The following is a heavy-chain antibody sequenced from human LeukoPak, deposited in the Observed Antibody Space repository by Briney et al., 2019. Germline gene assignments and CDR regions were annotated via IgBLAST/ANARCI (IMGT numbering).Heavy chain of an antibody. D-gene: IGHD5-24*01. CDR1: GGTFSSYV. Sequence: GASVKVSCKTSGGTFSSYVISWVRQAPGHGLEWMGAIIHMFGTAKYAQKFQGRVTITADDSTSAAYMELSSLRSEDTAVYYCARTPLGDGYKGWFDPWGQGTLVTVSS. CDR2: IIHMFGTA. CDR3: ARTPLGDGYKGWFDP. J-gene: IGHJ5*02. V-gene: IGHV1-69*13.